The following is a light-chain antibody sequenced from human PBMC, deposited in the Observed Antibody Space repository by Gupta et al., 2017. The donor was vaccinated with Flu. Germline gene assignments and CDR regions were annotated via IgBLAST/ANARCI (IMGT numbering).Light chain of an antibody. CDR2: EVT. J-gene: IGLJ2*01. CDR3: SSYTDSNDVV. CDR1: SNDVGGYDY. V-gene: IGLV2-8*01. Sequence: QSALTQPASASGYPGQSVTISCTGTSNDVGGYDYVFWYQQQPGKAPRLIIYEVTRRPSGVPDRFSGSKSDNTASLTVSGLQSEDEADYYCSSYTDSNDVVFGGGTKLTVL.